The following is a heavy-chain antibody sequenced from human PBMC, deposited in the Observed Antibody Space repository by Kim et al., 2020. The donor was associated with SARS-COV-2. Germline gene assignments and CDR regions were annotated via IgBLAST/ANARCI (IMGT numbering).Heavy chain of an antibody. Sequence: ASVKVSCKASGYTFTSYAMHWVRQAPGQRLEWMGWINAGNGNTKYSQKFQGRVTITRDTSASTAYMELSSLRSEDTAVYYCARTSMVRGVIYGGDWFDPWGQGTLVTVSS. V-gene: IGHV1-3*01. D-gene: IGHD3-10*01. CDR1: GYTFTSYA. J-gene: IGHJ5*02. CDR3: ARTSMVRGVIYGGDWFDP. CDR2: INAGNGNT.